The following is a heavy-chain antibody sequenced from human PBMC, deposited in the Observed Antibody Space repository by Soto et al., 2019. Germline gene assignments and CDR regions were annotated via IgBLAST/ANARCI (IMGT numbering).Heavy chain of an antibody. D-gene: IGHD2-2*01. CDR1: GGSISSGGYS. J-gene: IGHJ5*02. V-gene: IGHV4-30-2*01. Sequence: SETLSLTCAVSGGSISSGGYSWSWIRQPPGKGLEWIGYIYHSGSTYYNPSLKSRVTISVDRSKNQFSLKLSSVTAADTAVYYCARGVSDIVVVPAHWFDPWGQGTLVTVSS. CDR3: ARGVSDIVVVPAHWFDP. CDR2: IYHSGST.